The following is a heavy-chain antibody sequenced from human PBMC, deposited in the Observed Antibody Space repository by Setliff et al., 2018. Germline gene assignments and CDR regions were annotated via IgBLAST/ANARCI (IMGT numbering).Heavy chain of an antibody. Sequence: AGGSLRLSCAASGFTFNDYGLTWLRRVPGKGLEWVSGIDWNGGRIGYADSVKGRFTISRDNANHSLYLQMNSLRPEDTAVYYCARSRYTSRWYEMSAMDVWGKGTTVTVSS. CDR3: ARSRYTSRWYEMSAMDV. V-gene: IGHV3-20*04. CDR2: IDWNGGRI. J-gene: IGHJ6*03. CDR1: GFTFNDYG. D-gene: IGHD6-13*01.